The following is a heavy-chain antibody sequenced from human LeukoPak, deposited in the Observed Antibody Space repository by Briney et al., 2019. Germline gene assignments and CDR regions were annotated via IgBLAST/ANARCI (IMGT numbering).Heavy chain of an antibody. J-gene: IGHJ4*02. CDR3: ARHVVAVGFDY. Sequence: GGSLRLSCAASGFTFSSYSMNWVRQAPGKGLEWVSSITSSSSYIYYADSVKGRFTISRDNAKNSLYLQMNSLRAEDTAVYYCARHVVAVGFDYWGQGTLVTVAS. CDR2: ITSSSSYI. V-gene: IGHV3-21*01. D-gene: IGHD3-22*01. CDR1: GFTFSSYS.